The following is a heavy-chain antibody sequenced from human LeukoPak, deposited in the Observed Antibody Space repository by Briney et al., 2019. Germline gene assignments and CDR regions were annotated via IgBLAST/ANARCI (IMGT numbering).Heavy chain of an antibody. V-gene: IGHV4-59*01. Sequence: SETLSLTCTVSGGSISNYHWSWIRQPPGKGLGWIGYIYYRGSTKYNPSLESRVTISVDMSKNQFSLKLNSVTAADTAVYYCVRVQADGHSDIWRQGTMVTVSS. CDR2: IYYRGST. J-gene: IGHJ3*02. CDR1: GGSISNYH. D-gene: IGHD5-24*01. CDR3: VRVQADGHSDI.